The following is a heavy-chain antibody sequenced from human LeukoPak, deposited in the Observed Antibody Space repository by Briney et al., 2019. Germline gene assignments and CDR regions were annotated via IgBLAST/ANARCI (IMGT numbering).Heavy chain of an antibody. J-gene: IGHJ6*02. CDR1: GYSFTSYW. V-gene: IGHV5-51*01. CDR3: ARLSDSSGYYYYGMDV. Sequence: GESLKISCKGSGYSFTSYWISWVRQMPGKGLEWMGIIYPGDSDTRYSPSFQGQVTISADKSISTAYLQWSSLKASDTAMYYCARLSDSSGYYYYGMDVWGQGTTVTVSS. CDR2: IYPGDSDT. D-gene: IGHD3-22*01.